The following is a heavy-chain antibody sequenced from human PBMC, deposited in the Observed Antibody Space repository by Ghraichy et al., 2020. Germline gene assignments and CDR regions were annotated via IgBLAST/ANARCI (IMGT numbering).Heavy chain of an antibody. Sequence: SETLSLTCTVSGGSISSSSYYWGWIRQPPGKGLEWIGSIYYSGSTYYNPSLKSRVTISVDTSKNQFSLKLSSVTAADTAVYYCARDRVAPVGFDYWGQGTLVTVSS. V-gene: IGHV4-39*02. J-gene: IGHJ4*02. CDR3: ARDRVAPVGFDY. D-gene: IGHD5-12*01. CDR1: GGSISSSSYY. CDR2: IYYSGST.